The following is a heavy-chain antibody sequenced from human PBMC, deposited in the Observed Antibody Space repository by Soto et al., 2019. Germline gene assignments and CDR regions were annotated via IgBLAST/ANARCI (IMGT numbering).Heavy chain of an antibody. CDR1: GFSFSGFW. D-gene: IGHD5-12*01. CDR3: VRGNTGYGTFYC. CDR2: MFTDVSTT. J-gene: IGHJ4*02. V-gene: IGHV3-74*01. Sequence: GVSLRLSCSASGFSFSGFWMHWVRQAPGKGLVWVSRMFTDVSTTYYADSVKGRFTISRDNAKSTLYLQMNSLRDEDTAVYYCVRGNTGYGTFYCSGQRTPVTVSS.